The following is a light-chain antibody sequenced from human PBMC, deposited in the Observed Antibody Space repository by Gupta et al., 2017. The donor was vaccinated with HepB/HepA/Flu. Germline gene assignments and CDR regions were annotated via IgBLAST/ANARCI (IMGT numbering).Light chain of an antibody. V-gene: IGLV8-61*01. CDR3: CPYMGRSIAV. CDR1: SGAVSTSHS. Sequence: QTVVTQEPSFSVSPGGTVTRTCGLNSGAVSTSHSPSWYQQTPGQTPRTRIYSTNIRSSGVPDRFSGSILGNKAALTXTXAQAYDXSEYHCCPYMGRSIAVFGGGTKLTVL. J-gene: IGLJ3*02. CDR2: STN.